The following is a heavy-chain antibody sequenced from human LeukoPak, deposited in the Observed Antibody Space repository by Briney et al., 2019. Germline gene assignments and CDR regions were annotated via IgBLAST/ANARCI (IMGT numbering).Heavy chain of an antibody. Sequence: GGSLRLSCAASGFTFSSYGMSWVRQAPGKGLEWVAVISYDGSNKYYADSVKGRFTISRDNSKNTLYLQMNSLRAEDTAVYYCASSVLSASSSDYWGQGTLVTVSS. CDR2: ISYDGSNK. V-gene: IGHV3-30*03. D-gene: IGHD4-23*01. J-gene: IGHJ4*02. CDR1: GFTFSSYG. CDR3: ASSVLSASSSDY.